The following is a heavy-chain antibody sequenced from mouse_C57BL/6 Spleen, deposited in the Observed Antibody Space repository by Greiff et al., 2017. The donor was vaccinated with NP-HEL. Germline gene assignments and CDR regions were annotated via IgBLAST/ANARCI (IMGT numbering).Heavy chain of an antibody. CDR3: AREGHYYGSSSWYFDV. V-gene: IGHV1-63*01. J-gene: IGHJ1*03. Sequence: VQLQQSGAELVRPGTSVKMSCKASGYTFTNYWIGWAKQRPGHGLEWIGDIYPGGGYTNYNEKFKGKATLTADKSSSTAYMQFSSLTSEDSAIYYCAREGHYYGSSSWYFDVWGTGTTVTVSS. D-gene: IGHD1-1*01. CDR2: IYPGGGYT. CDR1: GYTFTNYW.